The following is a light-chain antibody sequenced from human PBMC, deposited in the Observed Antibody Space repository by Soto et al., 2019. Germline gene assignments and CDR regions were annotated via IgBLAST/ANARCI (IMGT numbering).Light chain of an antibody. Sequence: EIVLTPSPATVSLSPGDRAILACRASQSVSSYLAWYQQKPGQAPRLLIYDASNRATGIPARFSVSGSGTDFTLTISSLEPEEFAVYYCQQRSNWPPWTFGQGTKVDIK. CDR3: QQRSNWPPWT. CDR2: DAS. V-gene: IGKV3-11*01. CDR1: QSVSSY. J-gene: IGKJ1*01.